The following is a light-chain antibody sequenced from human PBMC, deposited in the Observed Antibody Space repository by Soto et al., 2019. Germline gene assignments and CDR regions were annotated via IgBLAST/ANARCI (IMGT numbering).Light chain of an antibody. CDR3: QQHGGSPYT. V-gene: IGKV3-20*01. CDR2: GAS. J-gene: IGKJ2*01. CDR1: QSVSSNY. Sequence: EIVLTQSPGTLSLSPAERATLSCRASQSVSSNYLAWYQQKPGQAPRLLIYGASSRSTGIPDRFSGTGSGTDFTLTISRLEPEDFAVYYCQQHGGSPYTFGQGTKLEIK.